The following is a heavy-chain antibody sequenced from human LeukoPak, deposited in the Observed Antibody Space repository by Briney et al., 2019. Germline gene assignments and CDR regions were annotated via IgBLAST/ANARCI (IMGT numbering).Heavy chain of an antibody. J-gene: IGHJ4*02. V-gene: IGHV4-34*01. CDR1: GGSLSGYY. D-gene: IGHD3-9*01. Sequence: SETLSLTCAVYGGSLSGYYWSWIRQPPGKGLEWIGEINHSRSTNYNPSLKSRVTISVDTSKNQFSLKLSSVTAADTAVYYCARGYDILTGYYTWGQGTLVTVSS. CDR2: INHSRST. CDR3: ARGYDILTGYYT.